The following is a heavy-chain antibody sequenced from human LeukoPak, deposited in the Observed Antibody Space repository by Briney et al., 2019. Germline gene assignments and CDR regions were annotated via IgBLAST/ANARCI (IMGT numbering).Heavy chain of an antibody. CDR1: GFPFSNYA. V-gene: IGHV3-23*01. CDR3: AIYSGTARSHDY. Sequence: PGESLRLSCAASGFPFSNYAMSWVRQAPGKGLEWVSLMTGSGDNTYYADSVKGRFTISRDNSKNTLYLQMDSLTAEDTAIYYCAIYSGTARSHDYWGQGTLVTASA. J-gene: IGHJ4*02. D-gene: IGHD5-12*01. CDR2: MTGSGDNT.